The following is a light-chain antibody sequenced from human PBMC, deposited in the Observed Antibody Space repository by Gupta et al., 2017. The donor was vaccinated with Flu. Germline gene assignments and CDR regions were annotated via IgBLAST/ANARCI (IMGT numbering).Light chain of an antibody. CDR1: QSVGGNY. Sequence: DIVLTQSPGTLSLSPGERATLSCRASQSVGGNYLAWYQQKPGQPPRLLMYGAGSRATGIPDRFIGSWSGTDFTLTINGLEPEDFAVYFCQQYGTLPLTFGGGTKVEIK. CDR2: GAG. CDR3: QQYGTLPLT. J-gene: IGKJ4*01. V-gene: IGKV3-20*01.